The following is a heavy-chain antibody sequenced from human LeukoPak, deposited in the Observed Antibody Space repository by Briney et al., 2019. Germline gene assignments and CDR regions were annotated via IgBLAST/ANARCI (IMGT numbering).Heavy chain of an antibody. V-gene: IGHV3-23*01. CDR3: ARDQGRGYSYDLGDY. Sequence: GGSLRLSCAASGFTFRSYGMNWVRQAPGKGLEWVSAISGSGGSTYYADSVKGRFTISRDNSKNTLYLQMNSLRAEDTAVYYCARDQGRGYSYDLGDYWGQGTLVTVSS. J-gene: IGHJ4*02. D-gene: IGHD5-18*01. CDR1: GFTFRSYG. CDR2: ISGSGGST.